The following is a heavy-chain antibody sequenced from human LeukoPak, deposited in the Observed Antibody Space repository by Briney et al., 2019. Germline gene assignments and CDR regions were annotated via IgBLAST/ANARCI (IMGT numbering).Heavy chain of an antibody. V-gene: IGHV3-30*18. D-gene: IGHD3-10*01. J-gene: IGHJ4*02. Sequence: QAGGSLRLSCAASGFTFSSYGMHWVRQAPGKGLEWVAVISYDGSNKYYADSVKGRFTISRDNSKNTLYLQMNSLRAEDTAVYYCAKAPRDDNSGGEDYWGQGTLVTVSS. CDR2: ISYDGSNK. CDR3: AKAPRDDNSGGEDY. CDR1: GFTFSSYG.